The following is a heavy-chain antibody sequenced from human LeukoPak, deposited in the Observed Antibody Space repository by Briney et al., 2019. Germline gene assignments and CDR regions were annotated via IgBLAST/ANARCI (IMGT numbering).Heavy chain of an antibody. D-gene: IGHD3-3*01. CDR2: INPNSGDT. CDR1: GNTFSGYY. CDR3: ARSYDFWSDYP. J-gene: IGHJ5*02. V-gene: IGHV1-2*02. Sequence: ASVKVSCKASGNTFSGYYMDWVRQAPGQGLERMGWINPNSGDTNYAQKLQGRVTMTRDTSISTVYMELSRLRSDDTAVYYCARSYDFWSDYPWGQGSLVTVSS.